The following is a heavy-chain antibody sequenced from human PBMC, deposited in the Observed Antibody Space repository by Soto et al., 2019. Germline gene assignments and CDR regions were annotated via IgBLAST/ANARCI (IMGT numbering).Heavy chain of an antibody. CDR3: ARAHIPGYRLE. V-gene: IGHV4-31*03. D-gene: IGHD5-18*01. J-gene: IGHJ4*02. Sequence: LSLTCTVSGGSTSSGGYYWSWIRQHPVKGLEWIGYIYYSGSTYYNPSLKSRVTISVDTSKNQFSLKLSSVTAADTAVYYCARAHIPGYRLEWGQGTLVTVSA. CDR2: IYYSGST. CDR1: GGSTSSGGYY.